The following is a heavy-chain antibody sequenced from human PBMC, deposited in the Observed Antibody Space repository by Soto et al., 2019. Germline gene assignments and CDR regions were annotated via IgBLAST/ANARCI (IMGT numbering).Heavy chain of an antibody. CDR3: ARQVYGDYLGGNWFDP. CDR2: ISHEGNA. Sequence: SETLSLTCSVLGDSISDTRYYWGWIRQSPEKGLEWIGSISHEGNAYYNPSLKSRVTLFADTSRNQFSLKMKSVTVADTALYFCARQVYGDYLGGNWFDPWGQGALVTVSS. V-gene: IGHV4-39*01. CDR1: GDSISDTRYY. D-gene: IGHD4-17*01. J-gene: IGHJ5*02.